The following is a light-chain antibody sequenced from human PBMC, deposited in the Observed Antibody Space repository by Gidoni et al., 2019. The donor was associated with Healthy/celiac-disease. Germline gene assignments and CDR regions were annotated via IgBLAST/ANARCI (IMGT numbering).Light chain of an antibody. CDR1: QSVSSSY. CDR3: QQYGSSPLT. Sequence: EIVLTQTPGNLSLSPGERATLSCRASQSVSSSYLAWYQQKPGQAPRHLIYGASSRATGIPDRFRGSGSGTDFTLTIRRLEPEDFAVYYCQQYGSSPLTFGGGTQVELK. CDR2: GAS. V-gene: IGKV3-20*01. J-gene: IGKJ4*01.